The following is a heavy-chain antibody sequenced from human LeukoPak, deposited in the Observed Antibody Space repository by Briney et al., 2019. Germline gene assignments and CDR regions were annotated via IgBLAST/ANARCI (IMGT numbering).Heavy chain of an antibody. CDR3: ARDPKGTIFGVVTHNWFDP. CDR1: GYTFTGYY. CDR2: INPNSGGT. D-gene: IGHD3-3*01. J-gene: IGHJ5*02. Sequence: ASVKVSCKASGYTFTGYYMHWVRQAPGQGLEWMGWINPNSGGTNYAQKFQGRVTMTRDTSISTAYMELSRLRSDDTAVYYCARDPKGTIFGVVTHNWFDPWGQGTLVTVSS. V-gene: IGHV1-2*02.